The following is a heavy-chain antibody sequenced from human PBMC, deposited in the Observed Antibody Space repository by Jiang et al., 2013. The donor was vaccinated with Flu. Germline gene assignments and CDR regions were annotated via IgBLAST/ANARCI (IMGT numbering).Heavy chain of an antibody. Sequence: QLLESGGGLVQPGGSLRLSCAASGFTFSSYSMNWVRQAPGKGLEWVSYISSSSSTIYYADSVKGRFTISRDNAKNSLYLQMNSLRDEDTAVYYCARDPPRRGPVGGYYDYWGQGTLVTVSS. CDR3: ARDPPRRGPVGGYYDY. CDR1: GFTFSSYS. V-gene: IGHV3-48*02. CDR2: ISSSSSTI. J-gene: IGHJ4*02. D-gene: IGHD4-23*01.